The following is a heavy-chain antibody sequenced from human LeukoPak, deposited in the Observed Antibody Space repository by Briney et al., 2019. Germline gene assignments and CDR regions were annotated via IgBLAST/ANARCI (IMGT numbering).Heavy chain of an antibody. CDR1: GFTFSSYW. J-gene: IGHJ4*02. CDR3: AKTDLGGIWFGELSSYARYYFDY. Sequence: PGGSLRLSCAASGFTFSSYWMHWVRQAPGKGPVWVSRINNDGSGTTYADSVKGRFTISRDDVKNTLYLQMNSLRAEDTAVYYCAKTDLGGIWFGELSSYARYYFDYWGQGTLVTVSS. V-gene: IGHV3-74*01. CDR2: INNDGSGT. D-gene: IGHD3-10*01.